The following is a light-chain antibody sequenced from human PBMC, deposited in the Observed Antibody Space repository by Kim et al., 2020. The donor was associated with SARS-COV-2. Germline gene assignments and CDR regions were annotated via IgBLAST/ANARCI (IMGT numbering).Light chain of an antibody. Sequence: QSVLTQPPSVSGTPGQRVTISCSGSSSNIGRNTVNWYQHLPGTAPKLLIYSDNQRPSGVPDRFSGSKSGTSASLALSGLQSEDEADYFCAAWDESLIAYVFGTGTKVTVL. CDR2: SDN. J-gene: IGLJ1*01. CDR1: SSNIGRNT. CDR3: AAWDESLIAYV. V-gene: IGLV1-44*01.